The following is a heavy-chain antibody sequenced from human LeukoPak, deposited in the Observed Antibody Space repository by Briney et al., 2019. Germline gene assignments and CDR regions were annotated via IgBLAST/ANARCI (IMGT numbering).Heavy chain of an antibody. V-gene: IGHV3-21*04. CDR2: ISTSSSYI. Sequence: GGSLRLSCTVSGFTFSTYNMNWVRHAPGKGLEWVSSISTSSSYIYYADSVKGRFTISRDNAKNSLYLQMNSLRAEDTAVYYCARPNFNYYYYYMDVWGKGTKVAISS. J-gene: IGHJ6*03. D-gene: IGHD1-1*01. CDR3: ARPNFNYYYYYMDV. CDR1: GFTFSTYN.